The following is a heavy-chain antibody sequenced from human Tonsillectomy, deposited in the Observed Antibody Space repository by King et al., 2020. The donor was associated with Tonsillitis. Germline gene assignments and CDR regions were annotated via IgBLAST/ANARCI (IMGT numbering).Heavy chain of an antibody. CDR3: ARVSYDFWSDNNWFDH. D-gene: IGHD3-3*01. J-gene: IGHJ5*02. CDR1: GGSISSSSYY. V-gene: IGHV4-39*07. CDR2: IYYSGRT. Sequence: QLQESGPGLVKPSENLCLTCTVSGGSISSSSYYWGWIRQPPGKGLEWGGSIYYSGRTYYNPSLKSRVTISVDTSKNQFSLKLSSVTAADTAVYYCARVSYDFWSDNNWFDHWGQGTLVTVSS.